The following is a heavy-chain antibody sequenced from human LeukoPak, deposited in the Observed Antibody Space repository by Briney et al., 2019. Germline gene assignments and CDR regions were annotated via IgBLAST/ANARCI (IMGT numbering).Heavy chain of an antibody. V-gene: IGHV1-46*01. CDR1: GYTFTSNY. CDR2: ISPSGGST. Sequence: GASVKVSCKAFGYTFTSNYMHWVRQAPGQGPEWMGVISPSGGSTTYAQKFQGRVTMTRDTSISTAYMELSRLRSDDTAVYYCARALDTAMVFDYWGQGTLVTVSS. D-gene: IGHD5-18*01. J-gene: IGHJ4*02. CDR3: ARALDTAMVFDY.